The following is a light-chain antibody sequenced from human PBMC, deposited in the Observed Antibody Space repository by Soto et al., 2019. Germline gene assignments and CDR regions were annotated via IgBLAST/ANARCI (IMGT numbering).Light chain of an antibody. V-gene: IGKV3-20*01. J-gene: IGKJ1*01. CDR1: QSVGSNF. Sequence: IVLTQSPGTLSLSPGERATLSCRASQSVGSNFLAWYQQKPGQAPRILIYAASNRASGIPDRFSGSGSGSDLTLTVSILEPEDFAVYYCQQYGSPPWAFGQWTRVEI. CDR3: QQYGSPPWA. CDR2: AAS.